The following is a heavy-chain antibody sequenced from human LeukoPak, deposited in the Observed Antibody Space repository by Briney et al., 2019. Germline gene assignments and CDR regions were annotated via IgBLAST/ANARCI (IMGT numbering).Heavy chain of an antibody. J-gene: IGHJ4*02. D-gene: IGHD5-24*01. Sequence: GGSLRLSCAASGFRFSDYSMNWVRQAPGKGLGWISYIGISSGNTNYADSVKGRFTISGDKAKNSLYLQMNSLRVEDTAVYYCARDYKYAFDNWGQGTLVTVSS. CDR2: IGISSGNT. CDR1: GFRFSDYS. CDR3: ARDYKYAFDN. V-gene: IGHV3-48*01.